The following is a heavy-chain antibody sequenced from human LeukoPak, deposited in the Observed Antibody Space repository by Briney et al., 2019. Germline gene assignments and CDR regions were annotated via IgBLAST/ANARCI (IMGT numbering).Heavy chain of an antibody. D-gene: IGHD3-3*01. CDR2: ISTSGVTT. J-gene: IGHJ4*02. V-gene: IGHV3-23*01. Sequence: GGSLRLSCAASGFTFSSYAMSWVRQPPGKGLEWVSSISTSGVTTYYADSVKGRFTFSRANSKNTVHLQMNSLRAEHTAVYYCARVTGGFLGQYWGQGTLVTVSS. CDR3: ARVTGGFLGQY. CDR1: GFTFSSYA.